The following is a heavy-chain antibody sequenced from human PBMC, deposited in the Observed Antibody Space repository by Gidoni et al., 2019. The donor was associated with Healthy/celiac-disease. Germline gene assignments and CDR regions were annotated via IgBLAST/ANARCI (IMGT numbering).Heavy chain of an antibody. D-gene: IGHD1-26*01. V-gene: IGHV4-34*01. CDR1: GGSFSGYY. Sequence: QVQLQQWGAGLLKPLETLSLTCAVYGGSFSGYYWSWIRQPPGKGLEWIGEINHSGSTNYNPSLKSRVTISVDTSKNQFSLKLSSVTAADTAVYYCARFSGAGNWFDPWGQGTLVTVSS. CDR2: INHSGST. CDR3: ARFSGAGNWFDP. J-gene: IGHJ5*02.